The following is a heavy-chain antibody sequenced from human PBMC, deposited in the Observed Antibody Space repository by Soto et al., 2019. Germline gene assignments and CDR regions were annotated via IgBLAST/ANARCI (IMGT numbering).Heavy chain of an antibody. CDR3: ARDTGSSYGSYYYGMDV. Sequence: ASVKVSCKASGGTFSSYAISWVRQAPGQGLEWMGGIIPIFGTANYAQKFQGRATITADESTSTAYMELSSLRSEDTAVYYCARDTGSSYGSYYYGMDVWGQGTTVTVSS. CDR1: GGTFSSYA. J-gene: IGHJ6*02. V-gene: IGHV1-69*13. CDR2: IIPIFGTA. D-gene: IGHD5-18*01.